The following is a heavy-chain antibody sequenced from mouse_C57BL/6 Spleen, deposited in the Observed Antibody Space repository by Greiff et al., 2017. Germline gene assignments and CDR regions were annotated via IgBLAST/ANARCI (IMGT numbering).Heavy chain of an antibody. V-gene: IGHV1-4*01. CDR3: ARSDYGSPFDY. J-gene: IGHJ2*01. D-gene: IGHD1-1*01. Sequence: QVQLQQSGAELARPGASVKMSCKASGYTFPSYTMHWVKQRPGQGLEWIGYINPSSGYTKYNQKFKDKATLTADKSSSTAYMQLSSLTSEDSAVYYCARSDYGSPFDYWGQGTTLTVSS. CDR1: GYTFPSYT. CDR2: INPSSGYT.